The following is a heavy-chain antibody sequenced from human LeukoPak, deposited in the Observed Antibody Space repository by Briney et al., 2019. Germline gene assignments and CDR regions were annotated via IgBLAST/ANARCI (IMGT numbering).Heavy chain of an antibody. Sequence: SETLSLTCTVSGGPISSGGYYWSWIRQPPGKGLEWIGYIYHSGSTYYNPSLKSRVTISVDRSKNQFSPKLSSVTAADTAVYYCARGPGDIVVVPALMYYFDYWGQGTLVTVSS. V-gene: IGHV4-30-2*01. CDR3: ARGPGDIVVVPALMYYFDY. J-gene: IGHJ4*02. D-gene: IGHD2-2*01. CDR1: GGPISSGGYY. CDR2: IYHSGST.